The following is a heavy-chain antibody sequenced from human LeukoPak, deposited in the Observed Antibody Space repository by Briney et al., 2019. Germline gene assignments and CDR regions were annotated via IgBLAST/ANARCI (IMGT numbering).Heavy chain of an antibody. J-gene: IGHJ4*02. V-gene: IGHV3-23*01. D-gene: IGHD3-22*01. Sequence: PGGSLRLYCAASGFTFSSYAMSWVRQAPGKGLEWVSAISGSGGSTYYADSVKGRFTISRDNSKNTLYLQMSSLRAEDTAVYYCAKDHRSGPPLDYWGQGTLVTVSS. CDR1: GFTFSSYA. CDR2: ISGSGGST. CDR3: AKDHRSGPPLDY.